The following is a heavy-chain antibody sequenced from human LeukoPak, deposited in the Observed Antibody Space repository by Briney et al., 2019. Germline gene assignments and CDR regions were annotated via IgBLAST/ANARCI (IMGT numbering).Heavy chain of an antibody. V-gene: IGHV5-51*01. CDR2: IYPGDSDT. J-gene: IGHJ3*02. CDR1: GYSFTTYW. Sequence: GESLKISCKGSGYSFTTYWIAWVRQMPGKGLEWMGIIYPGDSDTRYSPSFQGQVTISADKSISTAYLQWSSLKASDTAMYYCARTHNGGSSYVDGFDIWGQGTMVTVSS. CDR3: ARTHNGGSSYVDGFDI. D-gene: IGHD2-15*01.